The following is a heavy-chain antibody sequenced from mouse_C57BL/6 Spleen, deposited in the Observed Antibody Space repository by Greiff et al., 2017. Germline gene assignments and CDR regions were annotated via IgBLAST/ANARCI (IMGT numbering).Heavy chain of an antibody. CDR2: IHPNSGST. CDR3: ARVLITTVVAHWYFDV. Sequence: QVQLQQSGAELVKPGASVKLSCKASGYTFTSYWMHWVKQRPGQGLEWIGMIHPNSGSTNYNEKFKSKATLTVDKSSSTAYMQLSSLTSEDSAVYYCARVLITTVVAHWYFDVWGTGTTVTVSS. CDR1: GYTFTSYW. D-gene: IGHD1-1*01. J-gene: IGHJ1*03. V-gene: IGHV1-64*01.